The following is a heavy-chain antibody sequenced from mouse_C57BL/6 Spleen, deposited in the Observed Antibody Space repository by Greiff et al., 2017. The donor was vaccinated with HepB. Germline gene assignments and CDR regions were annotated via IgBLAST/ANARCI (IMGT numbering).Heavy chain of an antibody. CDR2: INPSTGGT. CDR1: GYSFTGYY. J-gene: IGHJ2*01. D-gene: IGHD1-1*01. V-gene: IGHV1-42*01. CDR3: ARSLTTDY. Sequence: EVQLQQSGPELVKPGASVKISCKASGYSFTGYYMNWVKQSPEKSLEWIGEINPSTGGTTYNQKFKAKATLTVDKSSSTAYMQLKSLTSEDSAVYYCARSLTTDYWGQGTTLTVSS.